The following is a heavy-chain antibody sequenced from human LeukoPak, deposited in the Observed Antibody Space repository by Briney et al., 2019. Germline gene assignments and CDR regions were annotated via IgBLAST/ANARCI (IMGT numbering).Heavy chain of an antibody. CDR3: ARGRYSGYERPVWYFDL. V-gene: IGHV1-2*02. D-gene: IGHD5-12*01. CDR2: INPNSGGT. CDR1: GYTFTGYY. J-gene: IGHJ2*01. Sequence: ASVKVSCKASGYTFTGYYMHWVRQAPGQGLEWMGWINPNSGGTNYAQKFQGRVTMTRDTSISTAYMELSRLRSDDTAVYYCARGRYSGYERPVWYFDLWGRGTLVTVSS.